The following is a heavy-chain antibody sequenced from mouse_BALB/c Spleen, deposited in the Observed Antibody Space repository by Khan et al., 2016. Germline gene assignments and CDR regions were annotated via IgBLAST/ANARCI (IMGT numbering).Heavy chain of an antibody. V-gene: IGHV9-2-1*01. CDR3: ARSYRYYFDY. J-gene: IGHJ2*01. D-gene: IGHD2-14*01. Sequence: QIQLVQSGPELKKPGETVKISCKASGYTFTDYSMHWVKQAPGKGLKWMGWINTETGEPTYADDFKGRFAFSLESSASTANLQINNLKNEDTTTXFCARSYRYYFDYWGQGTTLTVSS. CDR2: INTETGEP. CDR1: GYTFTDYS.